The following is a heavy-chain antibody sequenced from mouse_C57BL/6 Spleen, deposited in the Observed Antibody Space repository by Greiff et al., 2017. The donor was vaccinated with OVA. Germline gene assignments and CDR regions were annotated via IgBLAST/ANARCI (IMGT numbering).Heavy chain of an antibody. Sequence: VQLQQSVAELVRPGASVKLSCTASGFTITNTYMPWVKQRPGQGLEWIGRIDPASGSTKYAPKFQGKATITADTSSNTAYLQLSSLTSEDTAIYCCDSYYSNGGFAYWGQGTLVTVSA. J-gene: IGHJ3*01. D-gene: IGHD2-5*01. CDR3: DSYYSNGGFAY. CDR2: IDPASGST. V-gene: IGHV14-3*01. CDR1: GFTITNTY.